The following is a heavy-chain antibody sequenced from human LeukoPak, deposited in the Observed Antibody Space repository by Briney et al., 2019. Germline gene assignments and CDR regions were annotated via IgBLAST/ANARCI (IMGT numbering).Heavy chain of an antibody. CDR3: VKAKGIDGAYGSW. D-gene: IGHD4/OR15-4a*01. CDR1: GFTFSSYA. V-gene: IGHV3-64D*09. Sequence: GGALRLSCSASGFTFSSYAMHWVRQAPGKGLEYVSAISHNGGNTYYADSVKGRITISRDSSKNTLYLQMSSLRPEDTAVYYCVKAKGIDGAYGSWWGQGTLVTVSS. CDR2: ISHNGGNT. J-gene: IGHJ4*02.